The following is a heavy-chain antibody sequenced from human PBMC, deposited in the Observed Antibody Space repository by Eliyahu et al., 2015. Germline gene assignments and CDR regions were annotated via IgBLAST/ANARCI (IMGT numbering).Heavy chain of an antibody. V-gene: IGHV3-30*18. CDR2: XSYHGTNR. CDR1: GXNFSNYG. Sequence: QVQLVESGGGVVQPGRSLRLXCVGSGXNFSNYGMHWVRQAPGKGLEWIAVXSYHGTNRYYAESVKGRFTISRDNSKNTLYLQMNSLRPEDTAVYYCAKSLGGSGDYDYWGQGTLVTVSS. CDR3: AKSLGGSGDYDY. D-gene: IGHD3-16*01. J-gene: IGHJ4*02.